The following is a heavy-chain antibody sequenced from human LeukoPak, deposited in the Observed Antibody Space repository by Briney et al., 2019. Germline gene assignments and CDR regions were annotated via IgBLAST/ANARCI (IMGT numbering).Heavy chain of an antibody. J-gene: IGHJ4*02. CDR2: IRNGSNN. CDR3: ARALDSYYDSSGSIVY. D-gene: IGHD3-22*01. V-gene: IGHV3-30*02. Sequence: GGSLRLSCATSRFTFSNYWMSWVRQAPGKGLEWVAFIRNGSNNYYADSVKGRFTISRDNSKNTLYLQMNSLRAEDTAVYYCARALDSYYDSSGSIVYWGQGTLVTVS. CDR1: RFTFSNYW.